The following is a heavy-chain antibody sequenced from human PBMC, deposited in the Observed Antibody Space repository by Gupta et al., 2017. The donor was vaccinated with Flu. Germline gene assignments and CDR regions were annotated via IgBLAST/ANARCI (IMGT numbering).Heavy chain of an antibody. CDR2: INPNSGGT. CDR1: GYTFTGYY. CDR3: ARESTYCSSTSCYGGDDKETTAFDI. J-gene: IGHJ3*02. Sequence: QVQLVQSGAEVKKPGASVKVSCKASGYTFTGYYMHWVRPAPGQGLAWMGWINPNSGGTNYAQKFQGRVTMTRDTSISTAYMELSRLRSDDTAVYYGARESTYCSSTSCYGGDDKETTAFDIWGQGTMVTVSS. D-gene: IGHD2-2*01. V-gene: IGHV1-2*02.